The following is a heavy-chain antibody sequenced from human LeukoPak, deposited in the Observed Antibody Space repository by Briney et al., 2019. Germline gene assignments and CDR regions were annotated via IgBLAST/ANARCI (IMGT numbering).Heavy chain of an antibody. J-gene: IGHJ5*02. V-gene: IGHV3-66*02. CDR3: ARVVVPAAIIISWFDP. D-gene: IGHD2-2*01. CDR2: IYSGGST. CDR1: GFTVSSNY. Sequence: TGGSLRLSYAASGFTVSSNYMSWVRQAPGKGLEWVSVIYSGGSTYYADSVKGRFTISRDNSKNTLYLQMNSLRAEDTAVYYCARVVVPAAIIISWFDPWGQGTLVTVSS.